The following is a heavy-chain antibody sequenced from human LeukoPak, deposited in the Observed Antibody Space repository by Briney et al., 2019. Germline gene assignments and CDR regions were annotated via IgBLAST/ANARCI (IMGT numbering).Heavy chain of an antibody. D-gene: IGHD3-10*01. CDR1: GGSISSGGYS. V-gene: IGHV4-30-2*01. Sequence: SETLSLTCAVSGGSISSGGYSWSWIRQPPGKGLEWIGYIYHSGSTYYNPSLKSRVTISVDRSKNQFSLKLSSVTAADTAVYYCARARALHYGSDGINFDYWGQGTLVTVSS. CDR2: IYHSGST. J-gene: IGHJ4*02. CDR3: ARARALHYGSDGINFDY.